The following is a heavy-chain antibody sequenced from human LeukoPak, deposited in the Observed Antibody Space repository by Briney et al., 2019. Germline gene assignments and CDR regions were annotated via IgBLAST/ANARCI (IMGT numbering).Heavy chain of an antibody. V-gene: IGHV4-61*02. D-gene: IGHD3-3*01. J-gene: IGHJ3*02. CDR2: IYTSGST. CDR1: GGSISSGIYY. CDR3: ASHPSYDFWGAFDI. Sequence: PSQTLSLTCTVSGGSISSGIYYWSWIRQPAGKGLEWIGRIYTSGSTNYNPSLKSRVTISVDTSKNQFSLKLSSVTAADTAVYYCASHPSYDFWGAFDIWGQGTMVTVSS.